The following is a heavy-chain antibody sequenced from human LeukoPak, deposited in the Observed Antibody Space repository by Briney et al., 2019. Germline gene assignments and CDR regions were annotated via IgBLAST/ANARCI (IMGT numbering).Heavy chain of an antibody. J-gene: IGHJ5*02. CDR1: GGSISSYY. Sequence: SETLSLTCTVSGGSISSYYWSWIRQPPGKGVEGIGYIYYSGSTNYNPSLKSRVTISVDTSKNQFSLKLSSVTAADTAVYYGAAMVRGVTTRVRWFDPWGQGTLVTVSS. D-gene: IGHD3-10*01. CDR3: AAMVRGVTTRVRWFDP. CDR2: IYYSGST. V-gene: IGHV4-59*01.